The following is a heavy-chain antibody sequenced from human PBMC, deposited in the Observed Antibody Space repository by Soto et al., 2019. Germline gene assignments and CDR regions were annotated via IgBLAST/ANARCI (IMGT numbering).Heavy chain of an antibody. Sequence: EVQLLESGGGLVQPGGSLRLSCAASGFTFSSYAMSWVRQAPGKGLEWVSAISGSGGSTYYADSVKGRFTISRDNSKNTLYLQMNRLRAEDTAVYYCAKCRPRWVLFGESKIGRDWYFDLWGRGTLVTVSS. J-gene: IGHJ2*01. CDR1: GFTFSSYA. D-gene: IGHD3-10*01. CDR3: AKCRPRWVLFGESKIGRDWYFDL. V-gene: IGHV3-23*01. CDR2: ISGSGGST.